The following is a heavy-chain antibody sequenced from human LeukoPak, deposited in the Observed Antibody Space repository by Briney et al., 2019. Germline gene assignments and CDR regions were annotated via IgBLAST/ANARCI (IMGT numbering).Heavy chain of an antibody. Sequence: GGSLRLSCAASGFTFSSYGMHWVRQAPGKGLEWVAFIRYDGSNKYYADSVKGRFTISRDNSKNTLYLQMNSLRAEDTAVYYCAKDYSSNWYFSDYWGQGTLVTVSS. J-gene: IGHJ4*02. V-gene: IGHV3-30*02. D-gene: IGHD6-13*01. CDR2: IRYDGSNK. CDR1: GFTFSSYG. CDR3: AKDYSSNWYFSDY.